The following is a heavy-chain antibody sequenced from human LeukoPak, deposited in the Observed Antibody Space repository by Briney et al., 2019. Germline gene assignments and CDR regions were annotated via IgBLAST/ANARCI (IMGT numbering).Heavy chain of an antibody. D-gene: IGHD3-16*01. CDR1: GGSFSGYY. CDR2: ISSSSSYI. J-gene: IGHJ4*02. Sequence: ETLSLTCAVYGGSFSGYYWSWIRQPPGKGLEWVSSISSSSSYIYYADSVKGRFTISRDNAKNSLYLQMNSLRAEDTAVYYCARDSLSFDYWGQGTLVTVSS. CDR3: ARDSLSFDY. V-gene: IGHV3-21*01.